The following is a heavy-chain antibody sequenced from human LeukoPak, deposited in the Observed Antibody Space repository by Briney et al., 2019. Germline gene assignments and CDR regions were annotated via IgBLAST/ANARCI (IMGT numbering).Heavy chain of an antibody. V-gene: IGHV3-11*01. CDR3: ARAKRPLQSYSHYGMDV. D-gene: IGHD4-11*01. CDR2: ISSSGSTI. J-gene: IGHJ6*02. Sequence: KPGGSLRLSCAASGFTFSDYYMSWIRQAPGRGLEWVSYISSSGSTIYYADSVKGRFTISRDNAKNSLYLQMNSLRAEDTAVYYCARAKRPLQSYSHYGMDVWGQGTTVTVSS. CDR1: GFTFSDYY.